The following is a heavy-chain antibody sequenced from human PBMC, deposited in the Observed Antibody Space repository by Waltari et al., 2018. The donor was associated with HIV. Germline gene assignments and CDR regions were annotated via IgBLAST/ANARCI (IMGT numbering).Heavy chain of an antibody. CDR2: VNHSGTT. V-gene: IGHV4-34*01. Sequence: QVQLQQWGAGLLKPSETLSLTCTVYGGSFSGYYWTWIRQPPGKGLEWIGEVNHSGTTNYNPSLKSRVTISVDTSKNQFSLKLSSVTAADTAVYYCARGEGWLTPFDSRGQGTLVTVSS. J-gene: IGHJ4*02. D-gene: IGHD3-22*01. CDR3: ARGEGWLTPFDS. CDR1: GGSFSGYY.